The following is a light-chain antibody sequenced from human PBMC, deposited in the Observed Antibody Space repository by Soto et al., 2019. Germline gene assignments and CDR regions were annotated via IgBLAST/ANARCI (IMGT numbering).Light chain of an antibody. CDR3: VSYTTSTTYV. CDR2: DGA. V-gene: IGLV2-14*03. J-gene: IGLJ1*01. CDR1: SSDVGGSNF. Sequence: QSALTQPASLSDSPGQSITISCTGTSSDVGGSNFVSWYQQHPGKPPKLIIYDGANRPSGVSNRFSGSKSGSTASLIISRLQTEDEADYYCVSYTTSTTYVFGTGTKLTVL.